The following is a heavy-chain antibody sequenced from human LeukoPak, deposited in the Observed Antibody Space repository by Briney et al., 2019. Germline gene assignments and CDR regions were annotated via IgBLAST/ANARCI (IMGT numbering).Heavy chain of an antibody. CDR1: GGSFSGYY. Sequence: SETLSLTCAVYGGSFSGYYWSWIRQPPGKGLEWIGEINHSGSTNYNPSLKSRVTISVDTSKNQFSLKLSSVTAADTAVYYCARDLGGGGGNFDYWGQGTLVTVSS. CDR2: INHSGST. J-gene: IGHJ4*02. V-gene: IGHV4-34*01. CDR3: ARDLGGGGGNFDY. D-gene: IGHD4-23*01.